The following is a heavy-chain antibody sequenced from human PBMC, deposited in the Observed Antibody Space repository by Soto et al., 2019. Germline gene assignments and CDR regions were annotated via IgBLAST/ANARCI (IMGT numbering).Heavy chain of an antibody. V-gene: IGHV6-1*01. CDR1: GDSVSSNSAA. Sequence: SQTLSLTCAISGDSVSSNSAAWNWIRQSPSRGLEWLGRTYYRSKWYNDYAVSVKSRITINPDTSKHQFSLQLNSVTPEDSAVYYSERDPQDAFDIWGQGTMVTVSS. CDR2: TYYRSKWYN. J-gene: IGHJ3*02. CDR3: ERDPQDAFDI.